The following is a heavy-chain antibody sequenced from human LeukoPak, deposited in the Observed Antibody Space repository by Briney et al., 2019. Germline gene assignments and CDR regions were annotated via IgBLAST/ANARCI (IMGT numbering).Heavy chain of an antibody. J-gene: IGHJ5*02. CDR2: INTNTGNP. D-gene: IGHD5-18*01. CDR1: GYTFTTYA. CDR3: ARRGYSYGYYWFDP. V-gene: IGHV7-4-1*02. Sequence: ASVKVSCKASGYTFTTYAMNWVRQAPGQGLEWMGWINTNTGNPTYAQGFTGRFVFSLDTSVSTAYLQISSLKAEDTAVYYCARRGYSYGYYWFDPWGQGTLVTVSS.